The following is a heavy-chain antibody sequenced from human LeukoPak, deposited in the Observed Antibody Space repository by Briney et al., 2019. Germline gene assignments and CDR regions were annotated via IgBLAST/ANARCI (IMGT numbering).Heavy chain of an antibody. CDR1: GSTFSSYA. CDR3: AKGSVAGTTDFDY. Sequence: AGGSLRLSCAASGSTFSSYAMSWVRQAPGKGLEWVSAISGSGGSTYYADSVKGRFTISRDNSKNTLYLQMNSLRAEDTAVYYCAKGSVAGTTDFDYWGQGTLVTVSS. D-gene: IGHD6-19*01. J-gene: IGHJ4*02. CDR2: ISGSGGST. V-gene: IGHV3-23*01.